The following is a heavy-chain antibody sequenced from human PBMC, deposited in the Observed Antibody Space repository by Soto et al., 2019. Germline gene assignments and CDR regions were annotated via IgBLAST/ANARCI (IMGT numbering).Heavy chain of an antibody. CDR2: IYPGDSET. Sequence: EVQLVQSGAEVKKPGESLKISCKGSGYSFTSYHIVWVRQMPGKGLEWMGIIYPGDSETRYSPSLQGQVTMSADKSTSPEYLQWSSLNASDTAMYYCARRSYCDGDCTRRPYDYYGMDVWGQGTTVTVSS. CDR3: ARRSYCDGDCTRRPYDYYGMDV. V-gene: IGHV5-51*01. CDR1: GYSFTSYH. J-gene: IGHJ6*02. D-gene: IGHD2-21*02.